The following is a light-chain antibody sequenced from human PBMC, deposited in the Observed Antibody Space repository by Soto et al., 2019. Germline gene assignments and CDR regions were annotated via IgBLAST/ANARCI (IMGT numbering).Light chain of an antibody. Sequence: DIQMTQSPSSLSASVGDRVTITCRASQSISTHLNWYQQKPGKAPKLLIFAASSLQSGVPSRFGGSRSGPDFTLTISSLQPEDFATYYCQQSYSTLTLAFGGGTKVDIK. CDR2: AAS. CDR1: QSISTH. J-gene: IGKJ4*01. CDR3: QQSYSTLTLA. V-gene: IGKV1-39*01.